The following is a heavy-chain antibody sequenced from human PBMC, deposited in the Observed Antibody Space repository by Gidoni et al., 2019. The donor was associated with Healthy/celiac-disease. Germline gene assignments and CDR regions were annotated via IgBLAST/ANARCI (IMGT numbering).Heavy chain of an antibody. CDR1: GGSFSGYY. J-gene: IGHJ5*02. D-gene: IGHD2-2*01. CDR2: IHHSGST. V-gene: IGHV4-34*01. CDR3: ARGSRYCSSTSCSSNWFDP. Sequence: QVQLQQWGAGLLKPSVTLSLTGAVYGGSFSGYYWRWIRPPPGKGREWIGEIHHSGSTNYNPSLKSRVTISVDTSKNQFSLKLSSVTAAYTAVYYCARGSRYCSSTSCSSNWFDPWGQGTLVTVSS.